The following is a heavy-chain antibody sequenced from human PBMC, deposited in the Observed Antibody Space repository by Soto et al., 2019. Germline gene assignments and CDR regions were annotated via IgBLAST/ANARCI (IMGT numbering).Heavy chain of an antibody. J-gene: IGHJ4*02. CDR2: IYYTGTT. D-gene: IGHD3-3*01. V-gene: IGHV4-31*02. Sequence: WTWIRQHPGKGLEWIGFIYYTGTTYYNPSPQSRVSISVDTSKNQFSLELTSVTAADTAVYYCARAGPYDFWSGYPFEYWGQGTLVTVSS. CDR3: ARAGPYDFWSGYPFEY.